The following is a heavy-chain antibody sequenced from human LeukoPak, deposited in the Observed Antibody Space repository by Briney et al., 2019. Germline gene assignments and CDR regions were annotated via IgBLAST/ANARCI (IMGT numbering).Heavy chain of an antibody. CDR1: GFTFSSYE. V-gene: IGHV3-48*03. CDR3: AKSFVSTVTTFTQGYYYMDV. CDR2: ISSSGSTT. Sequence: GGSLRLSCAASGFTFSSYEMNWVRQAPGKGLEWVSYISSSGSTTYYADSVKGRFTISRDNAKNSLYLQMNSLRAEDTAVYYCAKSFVSTVTTFTQGYYYMDVWGKGTTVTISS. J-gene: IGHJ6*03. D-gene: IGHD4-17*01.